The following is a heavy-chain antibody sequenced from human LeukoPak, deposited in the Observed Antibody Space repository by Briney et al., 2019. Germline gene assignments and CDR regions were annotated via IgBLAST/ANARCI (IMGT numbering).Heavy chain of an antibody. V-gene: IGHV4-59*08. CDR3: ARVRVGATKGYYYYGMDV. CDR1: GGSISSYY. J-gene: IGHJ6*02. D-gene: IGHD1-26*01. Sequence: SETLSLTCTVSGGSISSYYWSWIRQPPGKGLEWIGYIYYSGSTNYNPSLKSRVTISVDTSKNQFSLKLSSVTAADTAVYYCARVRVGATKGYYYYGMDVWGQGTTVTVSS. CDR2: IYYSGST.